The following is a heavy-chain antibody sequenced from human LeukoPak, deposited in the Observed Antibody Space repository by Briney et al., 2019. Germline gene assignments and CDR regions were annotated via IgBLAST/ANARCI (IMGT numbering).Heavy chain of an antibody. CDR2: IYYSGST. CDR1: GGSISSYY. Sequence: SETLSLTCTVSGGSISSYYWSWIRQPPGKGLEWIGYIYYSGSTNYNPSLKSRVIISVDTSKNQFSLKLSSVTAADTAVYYCAMGYYGMDVWGQGTTVTVSS. D-gene: IGHD3-16*01. CDR3: AMGYYGMDV. V-gene: IGHV4-59*01. J-gene: IGHJ6*02.